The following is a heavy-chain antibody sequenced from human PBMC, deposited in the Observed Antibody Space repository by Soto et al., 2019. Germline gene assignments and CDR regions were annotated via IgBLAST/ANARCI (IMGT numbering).Heavy chain of an antibody. CDR2: ITSSGGNA. CDR3: VRDMYTNDVNYFDL. CDR1: GFSFKDYD. D-gene: IGHD2-2*02. Sequence: PGGSLRLSCAASGFSFKDYDMTWMRQTPEKGLEWISTITSSGGNAYYAASVKGRVTISRDNAHNSLYLQMSGLRAEDTALYYCVRDMYTNDVNYFDLWGQGTLVTVSS. J-gene: IGHJ5*02. V-gene: IGHV3-11*01.